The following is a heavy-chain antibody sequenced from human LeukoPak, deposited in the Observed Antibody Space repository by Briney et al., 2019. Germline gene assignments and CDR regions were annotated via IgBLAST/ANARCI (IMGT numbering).Heavy chain of an antibody. CDR3: ARGAVDALDY. V-gene: IGHV3-21*01. CDR2: ISSSSSYI. Sequence: GGSLRLSCAASGFTFSSYSMNWVRQAPGRGLEWVSSISSSSSYIYYADSVKGRFTISRDNAKNSLYLQMNSLRAEDTAVYYCARGAVDALDYWGQGTLVTVSS. CDR1: GFTFSSYS. D-gene: IGHD1-26*01. J-gene: IGHJ4*02.